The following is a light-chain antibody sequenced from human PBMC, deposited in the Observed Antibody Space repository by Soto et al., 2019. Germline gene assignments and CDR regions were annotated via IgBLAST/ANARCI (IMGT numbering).Light chain of an antibody. CDR1: QSISSY. CDR2: TAS. J-gene: IGKJ1*01. CDR3: QQSYSTAQT. Sequence: DIQMTQSPSSLSASVGDRVSITCRAGQSISSYLNWYQQKPGKAPKLLIYTASSLQSGVPSRFSGSGSGTDFTLPISSLQPEDFATYYCQQSYSTAQTFGQGTKVEIK. V-gene: IGKV1-39*01.